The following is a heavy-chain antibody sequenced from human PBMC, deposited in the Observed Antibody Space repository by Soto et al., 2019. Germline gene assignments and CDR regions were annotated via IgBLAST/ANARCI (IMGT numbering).Heavy chain of an antibody. J-gene: IGHJ5*02. CDR2: TIPIFGTA. CDR1: GGTFSSYA. V-gene: IGHV1-69*01. D-gene: IGHD2-2*01. CDR3: ARGYCSSTSCYNWFDP. Sequence: QVQLVQSGAEVKKPGSSVKVSCKASGGTFSSYAISWVRQAPGQGLEWMGGTIPIFGTANYAQKFQGRVTITADESTSTAYMELSSLRSEDTAVYYCARGYCSSTSCYNWFDPWGQGTLVTVSS.